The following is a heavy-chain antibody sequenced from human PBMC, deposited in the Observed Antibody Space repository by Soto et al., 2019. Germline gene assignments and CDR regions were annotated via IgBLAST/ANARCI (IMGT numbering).Heavy chain of an antibody. V-gene: IGHV3-23*01. J-gene: IGHJ4*02. Sequence: EVHLLESGGGLVQPGGSLTLSCAASGFSFTNYAMTWVRQAPGKGLEWVSTFSGSDAKTYYADSVKGRFTISRDNSKNALYLQMNSLRAEDTAVYYCAKEGDVPHFDYWGQGTLVTVSS. CDR3: AKEGDVPHFDY. CDR2: FSGSDAKT. D-gene: IGHD1-26*01. CDR1: GFSFTNYA.